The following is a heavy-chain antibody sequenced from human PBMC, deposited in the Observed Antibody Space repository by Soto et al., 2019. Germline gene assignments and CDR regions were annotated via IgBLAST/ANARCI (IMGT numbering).Heavy chain of an antibody. CDR2: SFSSGGT. Sequence: PGGSLRLSCAAFGFTLDKYTMGWVRQAPGKGLEWVAESFSSGGTQYADSVKGRFTISRDNSRNMVFLQMNGLRVEGTALYYCARDREPDGIWTFDSWGQGALVTVSS. CDR3: ARDREPDGIWTFDS. D-gene: IGHD3-9*01. J-gene: IGHJ4*02. CDR1: GFTLDKYT. V-gene: IGHV3-53*01.